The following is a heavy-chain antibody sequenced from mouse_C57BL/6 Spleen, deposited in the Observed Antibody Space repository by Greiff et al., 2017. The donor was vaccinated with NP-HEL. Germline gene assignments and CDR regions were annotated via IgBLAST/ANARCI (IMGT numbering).Heavy chain of an antibody. Sequence: QVQLQQPGAELVMPGASVKLSCKASGYTFTSYWMHWVKQRPGQGLEWIGEIDPSDSYTNYNQKFKGKSTLTVDKSSSTAYMQLSSLTSEDSAVYYCARSLLRGFCDYWGQGTTLTVSS. CDR2: IDPSDSYT. CDR3: ARSLLRGFCDY. D-gene: IGHD2-10*01. CDR1: GYTFTSYW. V-gene: IGHV1-69*01. J-gene: IGHJ2*01.